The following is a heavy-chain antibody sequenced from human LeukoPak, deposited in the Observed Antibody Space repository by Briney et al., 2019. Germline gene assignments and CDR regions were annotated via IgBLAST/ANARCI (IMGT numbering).Heavy chain of an antibody. J-gene: IGHJ4*02. D-gene: IGHD5-18*01. CDR2: ISYDGSNK. CDR3: ARGGSGYSYGKIDS. CDR1: GFTFSSYG. V-gene: IGHV3-30*03. Sequence: GRSLRLSCAASGFTFSSYGMHWVRQAPGKGLEWVAVISYDGSNKYYADSVKGRFTISRDNSKNTLYLQMNSLRAEDTAVYYCARGGSGYSYGKIDSWGQGILVTVSS.